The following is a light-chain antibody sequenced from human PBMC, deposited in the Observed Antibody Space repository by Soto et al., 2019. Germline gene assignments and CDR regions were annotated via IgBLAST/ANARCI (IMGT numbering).Light chain of an antibody. CDR1: SSDVGSYNL. CDR2: EVS. CDR3: CSYAGSSTSVL. J-gene: IGLJ2*01. Sequence: QSALTQPASVSRSPGQSITVSCTGTSSDVGSYNLVSWYQQHPGKAPKLMIYEVSKRPSGVSNRFSGSKSGNTASLTISGLQAEDEADYYCCSYAGSSTSVLFGGGTQLTVL. V-gene: IGLV2-23*02.